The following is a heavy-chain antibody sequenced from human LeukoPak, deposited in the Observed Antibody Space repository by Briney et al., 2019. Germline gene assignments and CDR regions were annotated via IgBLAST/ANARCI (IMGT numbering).Heavy chain of an antibody. J-gene: IGHJ3*02. CDR2: ISYDGSNK. CDR1: GFTFSSYA. CDR3: ARGYCSGGSCYPCRAFDI. V-gene: IGHV3-30*04. D-gene: IGHD2-15*01. Sequence: GGSLRLSCAASGFTFSSYAMHWVRQAPGKGLEWVAVISYDGSNKYYADSVKGRFTISRDNSKNTLYLQMNCLRAEDTAVYYCARGYCSGGSCYPCRAFDIWGQGTMVTVSS.